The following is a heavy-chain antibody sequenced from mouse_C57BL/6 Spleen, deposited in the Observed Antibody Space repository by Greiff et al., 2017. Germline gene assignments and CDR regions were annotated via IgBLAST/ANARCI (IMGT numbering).Heavy chain of an antibody. CDR3: ARQRGSSAHYFDY. CDR1: GFTFRSYT. Sequence: EVKVEESGGGLVKPGGSLKLSCAASGFTFRSYTMSWVRQTPEKRLEWVATISGGGGNTSSPDSVKGRFTIPRAHAKTPRYQQRSSLRAEDTALYYGARQRGSSAHYFDYWGQGTTLTVSS. V-gene: IGHV5-9*01. J-gene: IGHJ2*01. D-gene: IGHD3-2*02. CDR2: ISGGGGNT.